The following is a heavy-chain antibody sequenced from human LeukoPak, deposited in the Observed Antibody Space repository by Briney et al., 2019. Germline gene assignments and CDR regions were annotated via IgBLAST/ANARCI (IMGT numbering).Heavy chain of an antibody. CDR3: ASYPRYSSSPPFDY. J-gene: IGHJ4*02. Sequence: ASVKVSCKASGYTFTGNYMHWVRQAPGQGLEWMGWINPNTGDTHYAQRFQGRVTMTRDTTINTAYMELNRLTSDDTAVYYCASYPRYSSSPPFDYWGQGTLVTVSS. CDR1: GYTFTGNY. CDR2: INPNTGDT. D-gene: IGHD6-19*01. V-gene: IGHV1-2*02.